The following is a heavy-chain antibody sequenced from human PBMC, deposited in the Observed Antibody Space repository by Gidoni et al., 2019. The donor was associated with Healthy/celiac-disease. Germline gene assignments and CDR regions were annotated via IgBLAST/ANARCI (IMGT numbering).Heavy chain of an antibody. CDR3: ANSPYYYDAAGY. CDR2: ISGDGGST. V-gene: IGHV3-43*02. CDR1: GFPFDDYA. Sequence: EVQLVESGGGVVQPGGSLRLSCAASGFPFDDYAMHWVRQAPGKGLEWVSLISGDGGSTYYADSVKGRFTISRDNSKNSLYLQMNSLRTEDTALYYCANSPYYYDAAGYWGQGTLVTVSS. J-gene: IGHJ4*02. D-gene: IGHD3-22*01.